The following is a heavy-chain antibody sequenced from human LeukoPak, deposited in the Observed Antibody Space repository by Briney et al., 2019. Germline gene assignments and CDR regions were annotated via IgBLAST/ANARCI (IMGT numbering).Heavy chain of an antibody. D-gene: IGHD3-3*01. V-gene: IGHV3-48*01. Sequence: GGSLRLSCAASGFTFSSYSMNWVRQAPGKGLEWVSYIRSGGSTTRYADYVKGRFTISRDNAKNSLYLQMNSLRAEDTAVHYCARVIWSGYYQIDYWGQGTLVTVSS. CDR2: IRSGGSTT. J-gene: IGHJ4*02. CDR3: ARVIWSGYYQIDY. CDR1: GFTFSSYS.